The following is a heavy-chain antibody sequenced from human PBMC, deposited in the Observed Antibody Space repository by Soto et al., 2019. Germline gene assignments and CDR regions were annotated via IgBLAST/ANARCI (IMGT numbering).Heavy chain of an antibody. D-gene: IGHD3-16*01. J-gene: IGHJ6*02. CDR3: AQGGVRMDV. Sequence: SETLSLTCTVSGGSISSGGYYWSWIRQHPGKGLEWIGYIYYIGSTRSTDYNPSLKSRVTISLDTSKNQFSLKLNSVTAANPAVYYCAQGGVRMDVWGQGTTVTVSS. CDR1: GGSISSGGYY. CDR2: IYYIGST. V-gene: IGHV4-61*08.